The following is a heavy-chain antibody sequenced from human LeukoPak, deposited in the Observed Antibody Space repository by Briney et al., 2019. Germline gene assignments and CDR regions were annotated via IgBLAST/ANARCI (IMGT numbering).Heavy chain of an antibody. CDR1: GFTFSDYY. D-gene: IGHD6-13*01. J-gene: IGHJ4*02. CDR2: ISSSFGTT. V-gene: IGHV3-11*01. Sequence: GGSLRLSCTASGFTFSDYYMTWIRQAPGRGLEWVSYISSSFGTTHYADSVKGRFTISRNNAKNSLYLQMNSLRAEDTAVYYRARDARQQLVERFDYWGQGTLVTVSS. CDR3: ARDARQQLVERFDY.